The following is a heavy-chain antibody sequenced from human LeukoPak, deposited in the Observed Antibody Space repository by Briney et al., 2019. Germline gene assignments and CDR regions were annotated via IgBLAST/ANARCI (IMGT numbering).Heavy chain of an antibody. J-gene: IGHJ3*02. CDR1: GFTFSSYW. Sequence: GSLRLSCAASGFTFSSYWMSWVRQAPGKGLEWVANIKQDGSEKYYVDSVKGRFTISRDNAKNSLYLQMNSLRAEDTAVYYCAREQSSGYFNDAFDIWGQGTMVTVSS. CDR2: IKQDGSEK. CDR3: AREQSSGYFNDAFDI. D-gene: IGHD3-22*01. V-gene: IGHV3-7*01.